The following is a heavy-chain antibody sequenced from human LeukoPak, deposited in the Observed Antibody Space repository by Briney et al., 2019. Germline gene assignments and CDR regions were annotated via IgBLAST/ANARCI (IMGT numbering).Heavy chain of an antibody. CDR2: ISYDGSNK. CDR3: VLAGPKNHAFDI. CDR1: GFTFSSYA. J-gene: IGHJ3*02. Sequence: GRSLRLSCAASGFTFSSYAMHWVRQAPGKGLEWVAVISYDGSNKYYADSVKGRFTISRDNSKNTLYLQMNSLRAEDTAVYYCVLAGPKNHAFDIWGQGTMVTVSS. D-gene: IGHD6-6*01. V-gene: IGHV3-30*04.